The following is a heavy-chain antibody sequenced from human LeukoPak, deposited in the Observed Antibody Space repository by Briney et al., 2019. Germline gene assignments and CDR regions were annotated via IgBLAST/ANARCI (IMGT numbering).Heavy chain of an antibody. CDR2: INPNSGGT. Sequence: ASVKVSCKASGYTLTGYSVHWVRQAPGQGLEWMGWINPNSGGTNYAQKLQGRVTMTTDTSTSTAYMELRSLRSDDTAVYYCARSIAAAGTGGAASEFWGQGTMVTVSS. V-gene: IGHV1-2*02. D-gene: IGHD6-13*01. J-gene: IGHJ3*01. CDR3: ARSIAAAGTGGAASEF. CDR1: GYTLTGYS.